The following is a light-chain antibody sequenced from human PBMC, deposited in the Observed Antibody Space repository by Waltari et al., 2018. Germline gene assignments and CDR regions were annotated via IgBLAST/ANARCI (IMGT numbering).Light chain of an antibody. CDR3: QQYNSFSRT. CDR1: LSVSTW. Sequence: IQMTQSPSTLSASVGDRVTITCRASLSVSTWLAWYQQKPGKAPKLLISEASNLESGVPSRFRGSGSGKEFTLTISSLQPDDFATYFCQQYNSFSRTFGQGTKVEIK. J-gene: IGKJ1*01. V-gene: IGKV1-5*03. CDR2: EAS.